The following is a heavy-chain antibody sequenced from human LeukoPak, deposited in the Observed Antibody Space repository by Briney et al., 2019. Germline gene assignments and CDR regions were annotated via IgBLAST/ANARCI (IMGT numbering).Heavy chain of an antibody. J-gene: IGHJ4*02. Sequence: GESLKISCKGSGYSFINYGIGWVRQMPGKGLEWMGIIYPGDSDTRYSPSFEGQVTISTDKSISTAYLQWSSLKASDTAIYYCARRGVWEPYYFDYWGQGTLVTVSS. CDR1: GYSFINYG. CDR3: ARRGVWEPYYFDY. CDR2: IYPGDSDT. V-gene: IGHV5-51*01. D-gene: IGHD1-26*01.